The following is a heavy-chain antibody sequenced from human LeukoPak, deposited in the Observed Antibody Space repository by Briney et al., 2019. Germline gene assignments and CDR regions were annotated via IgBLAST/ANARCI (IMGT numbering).Heavy chain of an antibody. CDR3: AKAAPSGSGSGSYLDY. D-gene: IGHD3-10*01. Sequence: SGGSLRLSCAASGFTLDDYAMHWVRQAPGKGLEWVSGISWNSGSIGYADSVKGRFTISRDNAKNSLYLQMNSLRAEDTALYYCAKAAPSGSGSGSYLDYWGQGTLVTVSS. CDR2: ISWNSGSI. V-gene: IGHV3-9*01. J-gene: IGHJ4*02. CDR1: GFTLDDYA.